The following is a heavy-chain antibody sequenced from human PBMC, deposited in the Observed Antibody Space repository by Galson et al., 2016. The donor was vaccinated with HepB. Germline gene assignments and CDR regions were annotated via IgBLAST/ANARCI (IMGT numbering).Heavy chain of an antibody. D-gene: IGHD4-11*01. CDR2: IKADGRDK. Sequence: SLRLSCAASGFTFSHFWMSWVRQAPGKGLEWVADIKADGRDKFYVDSVKGRFTIARDNTKSSLYLQMNSLRAEDTAVYYCVRDDYLDVWGQGTMVIVSS. CDR1: GFTFSHFW. J-gene: IGHJ3*01. CDR3: VRDDYLDV. V-gene: IGHV3-7*01.